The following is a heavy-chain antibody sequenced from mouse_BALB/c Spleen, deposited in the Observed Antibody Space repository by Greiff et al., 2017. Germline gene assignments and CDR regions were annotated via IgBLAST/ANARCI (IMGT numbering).Heavy chain of an antibody. CDR2: IWAGGST. CDR1: GFSLTSYG. Sequence: VKLVESGPGLVAPSQSLSITCTVSGFSLTSYGVHWVRQPPGKGLEWLGVIWAGGSTNYNSALMSRLSISKDNSKSQVFLKMNSLQTDDTAMYYCASPYYYGSSAWFAYWGQGTLVTVSA. V-gene: IGHV2-9*02. CDR3: ASPYYYGSSAWFAY. D-gene: IGHD1-1*01. J-gene: IGHJ3*01.